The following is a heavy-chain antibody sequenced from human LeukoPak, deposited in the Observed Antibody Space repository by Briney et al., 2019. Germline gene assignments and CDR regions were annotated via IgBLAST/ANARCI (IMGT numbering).Heavy chain of an antibody. Sequence: GGSLRFSCAASGFSVSSNYMSWVRQAPGRGPEWISVFYINGRTYYADSVKGRFTISRDNSMNMVFLQMTSLRVEDTAIYYCARGSTVTVVAPFDPWGQGTLVTVSS. V-gene: IGHV3-66*01. CDR1: GFSVSSNY. CDR3: ARGSTVTVVAPFDP. D-gene: IGHD3-22*01. J-gene: IGHJ5*02. CDR2: FYINGRT.